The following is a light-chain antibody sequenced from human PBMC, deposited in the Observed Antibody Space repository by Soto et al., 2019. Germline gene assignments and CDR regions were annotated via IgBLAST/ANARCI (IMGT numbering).Light chain of an antibody. CDR1: QSVSSN. Sequence: EIVVTQSPVTLSVSPGERVTLSCRASQSVSSNLAWYQQKPGQAPSLLIYGAFTRATGIPARFSGTGSGTEFTLTISSLQSEDFALYYCQQYNDWPVTFGQGTKVDIK. CDR2: GAF. CDR3: QQYNDWPVT. V-gene: IGKV3-15*01. J-gene: IGKJ1*01.